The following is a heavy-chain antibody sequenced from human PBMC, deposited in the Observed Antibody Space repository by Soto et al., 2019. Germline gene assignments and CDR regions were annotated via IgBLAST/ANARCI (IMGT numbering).Heavy chain of an antibody. CDR3: ARVRITMIRGVIRNYCYYGMDV. V-gene: IGHV4-34*01. J-gene: IGHJ6*02. Sequence: SETLSLTCAVYGGSFSGYYWSWIRQLPGKGLEWIGEINHSGSTNYNPSLKSRVTISVDTSKNQFSLKLSSVTAADTAVYYCARVRITMIRGVIRNYCYYGMDVWGQGTTVTVSS. CDR1: GGSFSGYY. CDR2: INHSGST. D-gene: IGHD3-10*01.